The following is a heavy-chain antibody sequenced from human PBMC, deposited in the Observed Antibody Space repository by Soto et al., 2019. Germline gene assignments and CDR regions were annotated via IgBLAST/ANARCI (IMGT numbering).Heavy chain of an antibody. CDR1: EFTFSVYS. CDR3: TCDRVKIRGGYCHYYGMDV. J-gene: IGHJ6*02. Sequence: DVQLEESGGGLVKPGGSLRLSCVASEFTFSVYSMNWVRQAPGKGLEWVSSIRSGSSYIYYADSVKGRFTISRDNDKDSLNLQMNSLRVGDTAEDSGTCDRVKIRGGYCHYYGMDVWGQGTMVTVSS. V-gene: IGHV3-21*02. D-gene: IGHD3-10*01. CDR2: IRSGSSYI.